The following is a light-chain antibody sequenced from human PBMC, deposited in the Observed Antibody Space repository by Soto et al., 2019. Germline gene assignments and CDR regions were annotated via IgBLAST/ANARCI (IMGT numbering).Light chain of an antibody. CDR3: QQYDSYSWT. CDR2: KAS. Sequence: DLQMTQSPSTLSASVGDRVTITCRASQSISSYLAWYQQKPGKAPKLLIYKASSLESGVPSRFSGSASGTEFTLTISSLQPDDFATYYCQQYDSYSWTFGQGTKVEIK. J-gene: IGKJ1*01. V-gene: IGKV1-5*03. CDR1: QSISSY.